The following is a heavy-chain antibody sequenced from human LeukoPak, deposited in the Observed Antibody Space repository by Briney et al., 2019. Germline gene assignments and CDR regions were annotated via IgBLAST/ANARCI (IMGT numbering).Heavy chain of an antibody. CDR1: GFTFSSYA. D-gene: IGHD3-16*01. V-gene: IGHV3-21*06. J-gene: IGHJ4*02. Sequence: GGSLRLSCAASGFTFSSYAMSWVRQAPGKGLEWVSSISSSSTYIYYADSLKGRFTISRDNAKNSLYLQMNSLRAEDTAVYYCARLILGYFDYWGQGTLVTVSS. CDR2: ISSSSTYI. CDR3: ARLILGYFDY.